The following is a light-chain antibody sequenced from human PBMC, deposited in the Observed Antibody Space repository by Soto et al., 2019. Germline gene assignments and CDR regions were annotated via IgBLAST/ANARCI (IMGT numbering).Light chain of an antibody. CDR1: SGHNSYA. J-gene: IGLJ2*01. V-gene: IGLV4-69*01. CDR2: LNSDGSH. CDR3: QTWGTGNLV. Sequence: QSVLTQSPSASASLGASVKLTCTLSSGHNSYAIAWHQQQPQKGPRYLMRLNSDGSHSKGDGIPDRFSGSSSGAERYLTISSLQSGDEAEYYCQTWGTGNLVFGGGTQLTVL.